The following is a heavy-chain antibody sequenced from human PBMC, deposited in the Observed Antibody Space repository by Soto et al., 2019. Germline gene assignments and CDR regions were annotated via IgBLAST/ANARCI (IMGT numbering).Heavy chain of an antibody. V-gene: IGHV3-23*01. CDR2: ISGSGGST. CDR3: AKGRYDYTPPNWFDP. Sequence: PGGSLRLSCAASGFTFSSYAMSWVRQAPGKGLEWVSAISGSGGSTYYADSVKGRFTISRDNSKNTLYLQMNGLRAEDTAVYYCAKGRYDYTPPNWFDPWGQGTLVTVSS. CDR1: GFTFSSYA. J-gene: IGHJ5*02. D-gene: IGHD4-4*01.